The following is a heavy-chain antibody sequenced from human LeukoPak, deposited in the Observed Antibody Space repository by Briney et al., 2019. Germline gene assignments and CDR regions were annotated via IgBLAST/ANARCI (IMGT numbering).Heavy chain of an antibody. J-gene: IGHJ5*02. V-gene: IGHV3-23*01. CDR2: ISGSGGST. D-gene: IGHD6-19*01. Sequence: PGGSLRLSCAASGFTFSSYAMSWVRQAPGKGLEWVSAISGSGGSTYYADSVKGRFTISRDNSKNTLYLQMNSLRAEDTAVYYCAKDPMQWLKFQNWFDPRGQGTLVTVS. CDR3: AKDPMQWLKFQNWFDP. CDR1: GFTFSSYA.